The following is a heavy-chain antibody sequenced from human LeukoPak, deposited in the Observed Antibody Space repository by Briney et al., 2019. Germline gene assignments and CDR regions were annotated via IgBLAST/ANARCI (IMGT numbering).Heavy chain of an antibody. CDR2: ISGSGGST. J-gene: IGHJ5*02. D-gene: IGHD6-19*01. V-gene: IGHV3-23*01. Sequence: GGSLRLSCAASGFTFSSYALSWVRQAPGKGLEWVSAISGSGGSTYYADSVEGRFTISRDNSKNTLYLQMNSLRAEDTAVYYCAKGEEQWLYNLNWFDPWGQGTLVTVSS. CDR3: AKGEEQWLYNLNWFDP. CDR1: GFTFSSYA.